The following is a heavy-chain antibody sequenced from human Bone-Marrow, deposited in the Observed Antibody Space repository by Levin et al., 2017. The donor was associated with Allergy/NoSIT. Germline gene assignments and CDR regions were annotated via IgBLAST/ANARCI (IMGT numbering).Heavy chain of an antibody. D-gene: IGHD6-13*01. V-gene: IGHV4-59*01. J-gene: IGHJ4*02. CDR2: IYYSGST. CDR3: ARGSSSWPYYFDY. CDR1: GGSISSYY. Sequence: SETLSLTCTVSGGSISSYYWSWIRQPPGKGLEWIGYIYYSGSTNYNPSLKSRVTISVDTSKNQFSLKLSSVTAADTAVYYCARGSSSWPYYFDYWGQGTLVTVSS.